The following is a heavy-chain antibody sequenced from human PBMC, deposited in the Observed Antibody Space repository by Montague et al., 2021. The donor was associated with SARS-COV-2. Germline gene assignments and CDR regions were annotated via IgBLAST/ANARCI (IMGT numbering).Heavy chain of an antibody. CDR1: GFTFGDYA. D-gene: IGHD5-24*01. J-gene: IGHJ3*01. CDR3: AKDRRGWLQASGPFDV. Sequence: SLRLSCAASGFTFGDYAIHWVRQAPGKGLEWVSGINWSSGSIYYADSVEGRFTISRDNAKNSLYLQMNSLRAEDTALYFCAKDRRGWLQASGPFDVWGQGTLVTVSS. CDR2: INWSSGSI. V-gene: IGHV3-9*01.